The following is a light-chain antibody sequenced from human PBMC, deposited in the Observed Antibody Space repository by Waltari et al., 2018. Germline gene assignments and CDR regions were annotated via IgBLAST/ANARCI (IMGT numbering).Light chain of an antibody. V-gene: IGKV3-15*01. CDR2: DAS. J-gene: IGKJ3*01. CDR1: QSVSNN. Sequence: EIVMTQSPATLSVSPGERATLSCRASQSVSNNVAWYQQKPGRAPRLLIYDASTRATGIPARISGSVSGTEFTLTISSLQSEDFAVYYCQQYNHRPRMFTFGAGTKVDVK. CDR3: QQYNHRPRMFT.